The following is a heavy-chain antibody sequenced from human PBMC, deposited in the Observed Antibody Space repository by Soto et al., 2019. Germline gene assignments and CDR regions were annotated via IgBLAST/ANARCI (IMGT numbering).Heavy chain of an antibody. J-gene: IGHJ5*02. CDR3: ASLRGLWFGRTNWLDP. V-gene: IGHV4-34*01. Sequence: NPSETLSLTCAVYGGSFSGYYWSWIRQPPGKGLEWIGEINHSGSTNYNPSLKSRVTISVDTSKNQFSLKLSSVTAADTAVYYCASLRGLWFGRTNWLDPWGQGTLVTVSS. D-gene: IGHD3-10*01. CDR1: GGSFSGYY. CDR2: INHSGST.